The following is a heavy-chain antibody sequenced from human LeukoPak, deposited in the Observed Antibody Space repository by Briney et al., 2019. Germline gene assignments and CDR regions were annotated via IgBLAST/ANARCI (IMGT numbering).Heavy chain of an antibody. Sequence: GASVKVPCKASGYTFTSYDINWVRQATGQGLEWMGWMNPNSGNTGYAQKFQGRVTMTRNTSISTAYMELSSLRSEDTAVYYCATRYNWNDAYYYYGMDVWGQGTTVTVSS. V-gene: IGHV1-8*01. J-gene: IGHJ6*02. D-gene: IGHD1-1*01. CDR3: ATRYNWNDAYYYYGMDV. CDR1: GYTFTSYD. CDR2: MNPNSGNT.